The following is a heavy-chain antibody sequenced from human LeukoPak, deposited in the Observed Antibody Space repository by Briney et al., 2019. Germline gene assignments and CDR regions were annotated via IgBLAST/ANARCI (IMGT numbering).Heavy chain of an antibody. D-gene: IGHD3-3*01. CDR3: ARGGGDYTSRYYMGV. V-gene: IGHV3-11*04. CDR2: MSGTGKTI. J-gene: IGHJ6*03. CDR1: GFTFSDFY. Sequence: PGGSLRLSCAASGFTFSDFYMHWIRQAPGKGLEWVPYMSGTGKTISDADSLKGRFTISRDNTKNLLFLQVNTLRVEDTATYYCARGGGDYTSRYYMGVWGKGTTVTVSS.